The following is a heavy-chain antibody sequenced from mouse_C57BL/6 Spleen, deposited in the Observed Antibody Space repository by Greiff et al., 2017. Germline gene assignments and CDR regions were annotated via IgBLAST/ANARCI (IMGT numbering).Heavy chain of an antibody. CDR2: IYPGSGST. CDR1: GYTFTSYW. CDR3: ARSGYEAWFAY. D-gene: IGHD2-2*01. Sequence: QVQLKQPGAELVKPGASVKMSCKASGYTFTSYWITWVKQRPGQGLEWIGDIYPGSGSTNYNEKFKGKATLTADKSSSTAYMQLSSLTSEDSAVYFCARSGYEAWFAYWGQGTLVTVSA. V-gene: IGHV1-55*01. J-gene: IGHJ3*01.